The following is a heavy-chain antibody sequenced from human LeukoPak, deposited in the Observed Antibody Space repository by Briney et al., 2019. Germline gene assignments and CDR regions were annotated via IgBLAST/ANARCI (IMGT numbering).Heavy chain of an antibody. CDR1: GGSISSYY. V-gene: IGHV4-59*01. D-gene: IGHD1-26*01. CDR3: ASALRGALNY. CDR2: IYYSGST. J-gene: IGHJ4*02. Sequence: SGTLSLTCTVSGGSISSYYWSWIRQPPGKGLEWIGYIYYSGSTNYNPSLKSRVTISVDTSKNQFSLKLSSVTAADTAVYYCASALRGALNYWGQGTLVTVSS.